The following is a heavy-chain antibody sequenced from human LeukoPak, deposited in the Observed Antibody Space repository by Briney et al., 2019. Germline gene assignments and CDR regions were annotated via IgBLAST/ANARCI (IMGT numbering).Heavy chain of an antibody. CDR1: GYSFSSDSF. D-gene: IGHD6-6*01. CDR2: IHEGGRT. Sequence: PSETLSLTCSVSGYSFSSDSFWGWIRQPPGKGLEWVGTIHEGGRTFYNSCLKSRVTISIDTSKNQFSLEVNSVTAADTAVYYCARAARPTNNWFDPWGQGTLVTVSS. V-gene: IGHV4-38-2*02. CDR3: ARAARPTNNWFDP. J-gene: IGHJ5*02.